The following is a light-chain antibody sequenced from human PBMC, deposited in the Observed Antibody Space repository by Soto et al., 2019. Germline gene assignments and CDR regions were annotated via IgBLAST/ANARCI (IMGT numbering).Light chain of an antibody. V-gene: IGKV3D-7*01. Sequence: VLTQSPATLSLSPGERATLSCRASQSVTSNYLAWYQQKPGQAPRLLFFGASIRATGIPGRFSGSGSGTEFTLTISSLQPDDFATYYCQQYNSYTWTFGQRTKVDIK. CDR2: GAS. CDR1: QSVTSNY. J-gene: IGKJ1*01. CDR3: QQYNSYTWT.